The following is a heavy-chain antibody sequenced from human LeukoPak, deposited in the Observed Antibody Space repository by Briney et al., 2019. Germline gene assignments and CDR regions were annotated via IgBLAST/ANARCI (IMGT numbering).Heavy chain of an antibody. D-gene: IGHD3-22*01. J-gene: IGHJ4*02. CDR3: TTDLTDSSGYYYDSGDY. CDR1: GFTFSNAW. Sequence: PGGSLRLSCAASGFTFSNAWMSWVRQAPGKGLEWVGCIKSKTDGGTTDYAAPVKGRFTISRDDSKNTLYLQMNSLKTEDTAVYYCTTDLTDSSGYYYDSGDYWGQGTLVTVSS. CDR2: IKSKTDGGTT. V-gene: IGHV3-15*01.